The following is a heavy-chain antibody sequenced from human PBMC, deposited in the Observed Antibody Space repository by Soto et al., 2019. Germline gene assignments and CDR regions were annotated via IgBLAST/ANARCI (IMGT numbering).Heavy chain of an antibody. J-gene: IGHJ6*02. CDR1: GFTFSDYY. D-gene: IGHD6-13*01. V-gene: IGHV3-11*01. CDR2: ISSSGSTI. CDR3: ARDGHXRQQLDGTYYYYYGMDV. Sequence: GGSLRLSCAASGFTFSDYYMSWIRQAPGKGLEWVSYISSSGSTIYYADSVKGRFTISRDNAKNSLYLQMNSLRAEDTAVYYCARDGHXRQQLDGTYYYYYGMDVWGQGTTVTVSS.